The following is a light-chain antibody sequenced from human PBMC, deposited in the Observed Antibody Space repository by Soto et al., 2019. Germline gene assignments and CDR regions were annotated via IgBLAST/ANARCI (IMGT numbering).Light chain of an antibody. CDR2: DAS. J-gene: IGKJ4*02. CDR1: QSVSSY. Sequence: EIVLTQSPATLSLSPGERATLSCRASQSVSSYLAWYQQKPGQAPRLLIYDASNRATGIPARFSGSGSGTDFTLTISSLEPEDFAVYYFQQRSNWPPDTFGGGTKLEIK. CDR3: QQRSNWPPDT. V-gene: IGKV3-11*01.